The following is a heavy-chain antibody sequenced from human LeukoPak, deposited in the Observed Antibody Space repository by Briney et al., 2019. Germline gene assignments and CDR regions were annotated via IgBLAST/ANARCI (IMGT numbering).Heavy chain of an antibody. V-gene: IGHV1-46*01. CDR2: INPSGGST. D-gene: IGHD3-22*01. J-gene: IGHJ1*01. CDR1: GYTFTSYY. Sequence: ASVKVSCKASGYTFTSYYMHWVRQAPGQGLGWMGIINPSGGSTSYAQKFQGRVTMTRDMSTSTVYMELSSLRSEDTAVYYCARPDSLAEYFQHWGQGTLVTVSS. CDR3: ARPDSLAEYFQH.